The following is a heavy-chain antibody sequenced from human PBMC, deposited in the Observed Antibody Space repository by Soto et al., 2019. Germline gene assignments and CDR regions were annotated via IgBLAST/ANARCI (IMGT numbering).Heavy chain of an antibody. Sequence: QVHLAESGGGLVKSGGSLTLSCSTSGFFFTDYFMSWIRQAPGKGLEWVSYISPSGHVTHYADSVKGRFTISRDNTKNSLFLQMSSLRDDDTDVYYCARKLERRVGAASHWGQGTRVSVSS. J-gene: IGHJ4*02. V-gene: IGHV3-11*01. CDR1: GFFFTDYF. CDR3: ARKLERRVGAASH. D-gene: IGHD1-26*01. CDR2: ISPSGHVT.